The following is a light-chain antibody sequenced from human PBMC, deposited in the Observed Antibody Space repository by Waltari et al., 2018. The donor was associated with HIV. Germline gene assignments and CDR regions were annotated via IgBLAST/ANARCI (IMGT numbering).Light chain of an antibody. J-gene: IGLJ2*01. CDR2: EVT. Sequence: QSALTQPASVSGSPGQSITISCTGPNFEASDYKYVSWFQHHPGKAPKVTIYEVTNRPAGVSSRFACAKSGNVASLTISGLQAEDEASYFCLSYISSASPVFGGGTKLTVL. CDR1: NFEASDYKY. V-gene: IGLV2-14*01. CDR3: LSYISSASPV.